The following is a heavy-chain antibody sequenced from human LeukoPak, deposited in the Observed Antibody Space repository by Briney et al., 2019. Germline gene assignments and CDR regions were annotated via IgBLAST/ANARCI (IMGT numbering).Heavy chain of an antibody. J-gene: IGHJ4*02. CDR1: GYTFTSYG. CDR2: ISAYNGNT. CDR3: ARVISCLGYCSSTSCFDY. D-gene: IGHD2-2*01. V-gene: IGHV1-18*01. Sequence: SVKVSCKASGYTFTSYGISWVRQAPGQGLEWMGWISAYNGNTNYAQKLQGRVTMTTDTSTSTAYMELRSLRSDDTAVYYCARVISCLGYCSSTSCFDYWGQGTLVTVS.